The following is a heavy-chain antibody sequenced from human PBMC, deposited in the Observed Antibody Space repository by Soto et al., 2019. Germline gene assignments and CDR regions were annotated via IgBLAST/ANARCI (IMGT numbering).Heavy chain of an antibody. CDR1: GFTFSHYW. CDR3: ATSVRGSSITY. D-gene: IGHD1-20*01. V-gene: IGHV3-7*05. Sequence: EVHLVESGGGLVQPRESLRLSCIASGFTFSHYWMGWVRQAPGKGLERVANMGQGASETYYVGSVKGRFTSSRDKTKNSLYLEINIMRAYDTALYAGATSVRGSSITYWGQCTLV. J-gene: IGHJ4*02. CDR2: MGQGASET.